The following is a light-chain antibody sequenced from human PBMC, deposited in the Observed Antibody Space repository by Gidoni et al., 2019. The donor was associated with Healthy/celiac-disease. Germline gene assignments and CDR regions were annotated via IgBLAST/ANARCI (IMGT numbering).Light chain of an antibody. CDR1: QSVSSN. V-gene: IGKV3-15*01. CDR2: GAS. J-gene: IGKJ2*03. CDR3: QQYSNWPPYS. Sequence: EIVMTQSPATLSVSPGERATLSCRASQSVSSNLAWYQQKPGQAPRLLIYGASTRATGIPARCSSSGSGTEFTLTISSLQSEDFAVYYCQQYSNWPPYSFGQGTKLEIK.